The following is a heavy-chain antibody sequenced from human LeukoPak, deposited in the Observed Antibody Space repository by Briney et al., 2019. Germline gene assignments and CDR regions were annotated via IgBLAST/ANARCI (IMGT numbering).Heavy chain of an antibody. J-gene: IGHJ1*01. Sequence: ASVKVSCKASGYTFTSYDINWVRQATGQGLEWMGWMNPNSGNTGYAQKFQGRVTMTRNTSISTAYMELSSLSSEDTAVYYCASEYSSSSDQYFQHWGQGTLVTVSS. CDR1: GYTFTSYD. D-gene: IGHD6-6*01. CDR3: ASEYSSSSDQYFQH. CDR2: MNPNSGNT. V-gene: IGHV1-8*01.